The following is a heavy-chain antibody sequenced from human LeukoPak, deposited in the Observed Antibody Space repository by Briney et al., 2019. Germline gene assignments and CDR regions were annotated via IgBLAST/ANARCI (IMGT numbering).Heavy chain of an antibody. Sequence: GGSLRLSCAASGFTFRNYWMSWVRHAPGKGLGWVANIKNDGSEKYYVHSVKGRFTSSRDNAKNSLYLQMNSLRAEDTAVYYCARDLFMITFGGVIGGDYWAREPWSPSPQ. V-gene: IGHV3-7*01. J-gene: IGHJ4*02. CDR3: ARDLFMITFGGVIGGDY. CDR2: IKNDGSEK. CDR1: GFTFRNYW. D-gene: IGHD3-16*02.